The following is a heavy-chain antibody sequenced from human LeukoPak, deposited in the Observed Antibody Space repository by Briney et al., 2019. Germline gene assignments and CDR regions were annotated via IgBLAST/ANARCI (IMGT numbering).Heavy chain of an antibody. CDR2: IIPIFGTA. Sequence: SVKVSCKASGGTFSSYTISWVRQAPGQGLEWMGGIIPIFGTANYAQKFQGRVTITADESTSTAYMELSSLRSEDTAVHYCARGRFLEWLLYHPTFDYWGQGTLVTVSS. J-gene: IGHJ4*02. CDR1: GGTFSSYT. V-gene: IGHV1-69*01. CDR3: ARGRFLEWLLYHPTFDY. D-gene: IGHD3-3*01.